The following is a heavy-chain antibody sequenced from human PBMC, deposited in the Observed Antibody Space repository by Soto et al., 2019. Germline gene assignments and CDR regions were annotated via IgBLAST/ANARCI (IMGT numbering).Heavy chain of an antibody. CDR1: GYTFTGYY. Sequence: AASVKVSCKACGYTFTGYYMHWVRQAPGQGLEWMGWINPNSGGTNYAQKFQGRVTMTRDTSISTAYMELSRLRSDDTAVYYCASSGIAARRYYYYGMDVWGQGTTVTVSS. V-gene: IGHV1-2*02. CDR3: ASSGIAARRYYYYGMDV. J-gene: IGHJ6*02. D-gene: IGHD6-6*01. CDR2: INPNSGGT.